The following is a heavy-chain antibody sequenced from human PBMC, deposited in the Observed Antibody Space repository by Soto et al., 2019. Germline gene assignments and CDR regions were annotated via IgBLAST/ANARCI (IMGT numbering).Heavy chain of an antibody. Sequence: QLQLVQSGAAEEMPGASVMVSCKAYGYPFSKSGISWIRQAPGQGLEWMGWIKPDNGDTNYAQKFQGRVTMTTDTSSNTSYMELRSLRSDDKAVEYCATSYDSGVDPWGQGTLVSVSS. J-gene: IGHJ5*02. CDR1: GYPFSKSG. CDR3: ATSYDSGVDP. D-gene: IGHD5-12*01. V-gene: IGHV1-18*04. CDR2: IKPDNGDT.